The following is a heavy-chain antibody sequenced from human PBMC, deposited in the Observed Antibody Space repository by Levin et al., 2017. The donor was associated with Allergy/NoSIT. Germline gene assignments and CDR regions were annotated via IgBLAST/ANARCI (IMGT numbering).Heavy chain of an antibody. CDR2: ISAYSGNT. V-gene: IGHV1-18*01. CDR3: ARVGELRHDY. J-gene: IGHJ4*02. D-gene: IGHD3-10*01. Sequence: GESLKISCKTSGYTFSIYGIGWVRQAPGQGLEWMGWISAYSGNTNYAQKFQGRVTMPTDTSTSTAYMELRSLRSDHTAVYFCARVGELRHDYWGQGTLVTVSS. CDR1: GYTFSIYG.